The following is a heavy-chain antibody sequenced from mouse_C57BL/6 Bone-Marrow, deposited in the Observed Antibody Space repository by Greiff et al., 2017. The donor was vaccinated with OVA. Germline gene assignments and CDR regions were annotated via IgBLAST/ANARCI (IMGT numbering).Heavy chain of an antibody. CDR1: GFTFSDYG. Sequence: EVTLVASGGGLVQPGGSLKLSCAASGFTFSDYGMAWVRQAPRKGPEWVAFISNLAYSIYYADTVTGRFTISRENAKNTLYLEMSSLRSEDTAMYYCARPITTEWYFDVWGTGTTVTVSS. D-gene: IGHD1-1*01. CDR2: ISNLAYSI. J-gene: IGHJ1*03. V-gene: IGHV5-15*01. CDR3: ARPITTEWYFDV.